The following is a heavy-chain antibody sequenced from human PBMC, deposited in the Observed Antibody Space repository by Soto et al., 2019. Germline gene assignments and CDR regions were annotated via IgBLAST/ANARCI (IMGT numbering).Heavy chain of an antibody. CDR2: IYYSGST. J-gene: IGHJ3*02. Sequence: SETLSLTCTVSGGSISSYYWSWIRQPPGKGLEWIGYIYYSGSTNYNPSLKSRVTISVDTSKNQFSLKLSPVTAADTAVYYCARGGVRYFDWPYDAFDIWGQGTMVTVSS. CDR1: GGSISSYY. V-gene: IGHV4-59*01. CDR3: ARGGVRYFDWPYDAFDI. D-gene: IGHD3-9*01.